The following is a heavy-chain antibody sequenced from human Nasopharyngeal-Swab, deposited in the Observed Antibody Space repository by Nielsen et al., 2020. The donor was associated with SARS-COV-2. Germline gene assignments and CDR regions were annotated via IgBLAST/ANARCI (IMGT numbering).Heavy chain of an antibody. CDR1: GRSISSFY. CDR3: AGGAGRGSGWSTTYYFEY. V-gene: IGHV4-59*01. CDR2: IYYSGST. Sequence: SQTLSLTCILSGRSISSFYWSWIRQPPGKGLEWIGYIYYSGSTNYNPSSKSRVTISVNTSKNQFSLKLSSVTAADTAVYYCAGGAGRGSGWSTTYYFEYWGRGTVVTVSS. D-gene: IGHD6-19*01. J-gene: IGHJ4*02.